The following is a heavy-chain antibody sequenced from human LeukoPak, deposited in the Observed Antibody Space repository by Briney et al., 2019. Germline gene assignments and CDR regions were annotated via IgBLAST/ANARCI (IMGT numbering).Heavy chain of an antibody. CDR3: ARSYGSGSYMSYYYYYYGMDV. Sequence: ASVKVSCKASGYTFTSYGISWVRQAPGQGLEWMGWISAYNGNTNYAQKLQGRVTMTTDTSTSTAYMELSRLRSDDTAVYYCARSYGSGSYMSYYYYYYGMDVWGQGTTVTVSS. CDR2: ISAYNGNT. V-gene: IGHV1-18*01. CDR1: GYTFTSYG. J-gene: IGHJ6*02. D-gene: IGHD3-10*01.